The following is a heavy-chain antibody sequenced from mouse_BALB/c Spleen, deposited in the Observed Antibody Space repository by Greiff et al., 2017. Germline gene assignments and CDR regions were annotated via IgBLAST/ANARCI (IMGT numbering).Heavy chain of an antibody. D-gene: IGHD1-1*01. V-gene: IGHV1S137*01. Sequence: QVQLQQSGAELVRPGVSVKISCKGSGYTFTDYAMHWVKQSHAKSLEWIGVISTYYGDASYNQKFKGKATMTVDKSSSTAYMELARLTSEDSAIYYCARGITTVVAPLDYWGQGTTLTVSS. CDR2: ISTYYGDA. CDR3: ARGITTVVAPLDY. J-gene: IGHJ2*01. CDR1: GYTFTDYA.